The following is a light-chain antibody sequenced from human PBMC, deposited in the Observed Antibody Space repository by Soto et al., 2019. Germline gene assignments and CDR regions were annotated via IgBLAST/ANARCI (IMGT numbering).Light chain of an antibody. V-gene: IGLV2-14*01. CDR2: DDS. CDR3: SSYTSSNTPVV. CDR1: SSDVGGYNY. J-gene: IGLJ2*01. Sequence: QSAPTQPASVSGSPGQSITISCTGTSSDVGGYNYVSWYQQHPGKAPKLMIYDDSNRPSGVSNRFSGSKSGNTASLTISGLQAEDEADYYCSSYTSSNTPVVFGGGTKVTVL.